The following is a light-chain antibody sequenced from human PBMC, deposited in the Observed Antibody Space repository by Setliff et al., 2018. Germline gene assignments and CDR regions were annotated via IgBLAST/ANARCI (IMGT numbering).Light chain of an antibody. CDR1: SSDVGLYNL. CDR3: SSYTVKSTVI. Sequence: QSALAQPASVSGSPGQSITTSCTGTSSDVGLYNLVSWYQQHPGKAPKLIIYEVTKRPSGVSDRFSGSKSGNTASLTISGLQPEDEADYHCSSYTVKSTVIFAGGTKGTVL. J-gene: IGLJ2*01. V-gene: IGLV2-23*02. CDR2: EVT.